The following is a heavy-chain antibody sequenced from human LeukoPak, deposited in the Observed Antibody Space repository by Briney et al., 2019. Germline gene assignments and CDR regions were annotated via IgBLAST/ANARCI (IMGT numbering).Heavy chain of an antibody. CDR1: GYTFTGYY. J-gene: IGHJ3*02. CDR3: ATDLYGDYDAFDI. D-gene: IGHD4-17*01. V-gene: IGHV1-2*06. CDR2: INPNSGGT. Sequence: ASVKVSCKASGYTFTGYYMHWVRQAPGQGLEWMGRINPNSGGTNYAQKFQGRVTMTRDTSISTAYMELSRLRSDDTAVYYCATDLYGDYDAFDIWGQGTMVTVSS.